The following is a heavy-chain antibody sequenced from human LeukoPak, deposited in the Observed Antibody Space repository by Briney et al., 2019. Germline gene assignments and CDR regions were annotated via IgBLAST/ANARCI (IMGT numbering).Heavy chain of an antibody. D-gene: IGHD5-12*01. Sequence: SETLSLTCAVYGGSFSGYYWSWIRQPPGKGLEWIGYIYYSGSTNYNPSLKSRVTISVDTPKNQFSLKLSSVTAADTAMYYCARVSGYDWESFYDYWGQGSLVTVSS. V-gene: IGHV4-59*01. CDR3: ARVSGYDWESFYDY. J-gene: IGHJ4*02. CDR1: GGSFSGYY. CDR2: IYYSGST.